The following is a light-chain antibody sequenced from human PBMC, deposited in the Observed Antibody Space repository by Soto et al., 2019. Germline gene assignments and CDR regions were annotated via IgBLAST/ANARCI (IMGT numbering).Light chain of an antibody. V-gene: IGLV1-40*01. CDR3: QSYDSSLSVLYV. Sequence: QSALTQPPSVSGAPGQRVTISCTGSSSNIGAGYEVHWFQQLPGTAPKLLIYGNTNRPSGVPDRSSGSKSETSTSLAITGLQPEDEADYYCQSYDSSLSVLYVFGTGTKVTVL. CDR1: SSNIGAGYE. J-gene: IGLJ1*01. CDR2: GNT.